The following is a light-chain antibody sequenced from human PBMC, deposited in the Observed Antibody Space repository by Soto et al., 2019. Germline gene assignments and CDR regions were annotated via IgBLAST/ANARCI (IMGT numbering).Light chain of an antibody. CDR3: QQLDTYPT. Sequence: DIQLTQSPSFLCASVGDRFTITCRASQDISSYLAWYQQTPGKAPKLLIYAASTLQSGVPPRFSGSGSGTEFTLTISSLQPEDFATYYCQQLDTYPTFGQGTRLEIK. V-gene: IGKV1-9*01. CDR1: QDISSY. CDR2: AAS. J-gene: IGKJ5*01.